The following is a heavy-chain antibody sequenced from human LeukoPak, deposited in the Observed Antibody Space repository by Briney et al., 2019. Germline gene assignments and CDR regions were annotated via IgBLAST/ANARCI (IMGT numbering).Heavy chain of an antibody. CDR1: GFTFGSYA. Sequence: PGGSLRLSCAASGFTFGSYAMHWVRQAPGSGLEWLAYIHYDGYTTNYADSVKGRFTISRENSRNTLYLQMNSLRTEDTAVYYCAKDVAYTFDYWGQGTLVTVSS. D-gene: IGHD3-16*01. V-gene: IGHV3-30*02. J-gene: IGHJ4*02. CDR2: IHYDGYTT. CDR3: AKDVAYTFDY.